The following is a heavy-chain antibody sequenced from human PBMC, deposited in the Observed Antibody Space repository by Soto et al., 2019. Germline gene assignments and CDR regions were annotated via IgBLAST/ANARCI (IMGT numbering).Heavy chain of an antibody. CDR1: GFTFSSYA. Sequence: GGSLRLSCAASGFTFSSYAMSWVRQAPGKGLEWVSAISSSSGYTYYADSVKGRFTISRDNSKNSLYLQMNSLRAEDTAVYYCAREWFGELSTRLYYYYGMDVWGQGTTVTVSS. J-gene: IGHJ6*02. CDR3: AREWFGELSTRLYYYYGMDV. V-gene: IGHV3-21*01. D-gene: IGHD3-10*01. CDR2: ISSSSGYT.